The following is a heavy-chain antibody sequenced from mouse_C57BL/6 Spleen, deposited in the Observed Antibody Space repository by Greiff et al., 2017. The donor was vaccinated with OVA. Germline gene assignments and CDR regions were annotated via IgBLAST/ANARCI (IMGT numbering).Heavy chain of an antibody. CDR1: GFTFSDYY. CDR2: INYDGSST. J-gene: IGHJ2*01. V-gene: IGHV5-16*01. CDR3: ARESGSSYVDYFDY. Sequence: EVQLVESEGGLVQPGSSMKLSCTASGFTFSDYYMAWVRQVPEKGLEWVANINYDGSSTYYLDSLKSRFIISRDNAKNILYLQMSSLKSEDTATYYCARESGSSYVDYFDYWGQGTTLTVSS. D-gene: IGHD1-1*01.